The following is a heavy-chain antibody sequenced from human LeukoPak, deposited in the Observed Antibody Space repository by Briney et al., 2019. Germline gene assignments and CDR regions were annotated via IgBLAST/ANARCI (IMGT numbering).Heavy chain of an antibody. CDR3: ARDLESQTYYDFWSGSIYYMDV. V-gene: IGHV1-2*02. CDR2: INPNGGGT. D-gene: IGHD3-3*01. CDR1: GYTFTGYY. Sequence: GASVKVSCKASGYTFTGYYMHWVRQAPGQGLEWMGWINPNGGGTNYAQKFQGRVTMTRDTSISTAYMELSRLRSDDTAVYYCARDLESQTYYDFWSGSIYYMDVWGKGTTVTASS. J-gene: IGHJ6*03.